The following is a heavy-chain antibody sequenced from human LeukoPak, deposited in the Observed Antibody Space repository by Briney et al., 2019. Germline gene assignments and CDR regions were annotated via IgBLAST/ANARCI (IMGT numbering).Heavy chain of an antibody. CDR2: INPNSGGI. V-gene: IGHV1-2*02. CDR1: VYASTRYY. CDR3: LSDRANIVVVPSPMAFYYYYMDV. Sequence: ASVKVSCKASVYASTRYYMHWVRQAPGQGLEWMGWINPNSGGINYAQKFQGRVTMTRDTSISTAYIPLSRLRSDDMAEDTALSDRANIVVVPSPMAFYYYYMDVWGKGTTVTVSS. D-gene: IGHD2-2*01. J-gene: IGHJ6*03.